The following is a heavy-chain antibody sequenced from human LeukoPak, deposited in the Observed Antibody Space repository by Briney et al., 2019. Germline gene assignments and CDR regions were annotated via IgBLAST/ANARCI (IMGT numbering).Heavy chain of an antibody. CDR2: ITRDGSSS. J-gene: IGHJ6*04. D-gene: IGHD3-16*01. CDR3: ARDPGYESWSPFWGGMDV. Sequence: GGSLRLSCAASGFTFSSSWMHWVRQAPGKGLVWVSRITRDGSSSTYADSVKGRFTTSRDNAKNTLYLQMDSLRDDDTAVYYCARDPGYESWSPFWGGMDVWGNGTTVIVSS. CDR1: GFTFSSSW. V-gene: IGHV3-74*01.